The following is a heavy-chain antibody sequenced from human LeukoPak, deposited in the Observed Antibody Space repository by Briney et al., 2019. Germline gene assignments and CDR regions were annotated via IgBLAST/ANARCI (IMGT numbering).Heavy chain of an antibody. Sequence: SETLSLTCTVSGGSISSGDYYWSWIRQPPGKGLEWIGYSYYSGSTYYNPSLKSRVTIPVDTSKNQFSLRLSSVTAADTAVYYCASSRRYYYDSSGYYAFDIWGQGTMVTVSS. CDR3: ASSRRYYYDSSGYYAFDI. V-gene: IGHV4-30-4*08. D-gene: IGHD3-22*01. J-gene: IGHJ3*02. CDR2: SYYSGST. CDR1: GGSISSGDYY.